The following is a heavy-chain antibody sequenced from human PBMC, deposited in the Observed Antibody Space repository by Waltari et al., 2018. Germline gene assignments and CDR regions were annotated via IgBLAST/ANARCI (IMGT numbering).Heavy chain of an antibody. CDR1: GYSISSGYY. V-gene: IGHV4-38-2*01. Sequence: QVQLQESGPGLVRPSETLSLTCAVSGYSISSGYYWGWIRQPPGKGLEWIGSIYHGGSTYYNPSVETRVTISLDTSKNQFSLKLSSVTAADTAVYYCVRGLLWFRDMGVYFDFWGQGTLVTVSS. J-gene: IGHJ4*02. CDR2: IYHGGST. CDR3: VRGLLWFRDMGVYFDF. D-gene: IGHD3-10*01.